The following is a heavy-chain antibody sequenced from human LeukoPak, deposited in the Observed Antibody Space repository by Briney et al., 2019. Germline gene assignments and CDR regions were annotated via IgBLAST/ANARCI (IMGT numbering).Heavy chain of an antibody. V-gene: IGHV3-33*01. Sequence: GGSLRLSCAVSGFTFSSYGMHWVRQAPGKGLEWVAVIWYDGSNKYYADSVKGRFTISRDNSKNTLYLQMNSLRAEDTAVYYCARDSYSSSSYGMDVWGQGTTVTVSS. CDR3: ARDSYSSSSYGMDV. D-gene: IGHD6-6*01. CDR1: GFTFSSYG. J-gene: IGHJ6*02. CDR2: IWYDGSNK.